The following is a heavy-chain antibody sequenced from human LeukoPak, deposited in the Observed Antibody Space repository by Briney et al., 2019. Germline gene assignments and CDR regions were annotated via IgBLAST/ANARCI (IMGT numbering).Heavy chain of an antibody. CDR2: INPSGGST. V-gene: IGHV1-46*01. D-gene: IGHD5-12*01. CDR1: GYTFTSYY. CDR3: ARAAIGYSANPEPFDY. Sequence: ASVTVSCKASGYTFTSYYIHWVRQAPGQGLEWMGIINPSGGSTSYAQKFQGRVTMTRDTSTSTVYMELSSLRSEDTAVYYCARAAIGYSANPEPFDYWGQGTLVTVSS. J-gene: IGHJ4*02.